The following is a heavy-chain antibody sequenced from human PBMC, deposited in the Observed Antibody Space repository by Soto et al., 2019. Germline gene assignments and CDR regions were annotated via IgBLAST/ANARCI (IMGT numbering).Heavy chain of an antibody. V-gene: IGHV4-39*01. D-gene: IGHD3-10*01. J-gene: IGHJ6*02. CDR2: IYYSGNT. CDR3: ARLPDYGSGNSGMDV. CDR1: GGSISGSSYY. Sequence: QLQLQESGPGLVKPSETLSLTCTVSGGSISGSSYYWGWIRQPPGEGLEWIGSIYYSGNTYYNPSLKSRVTISVDTSNNQFSLKLTSVTAADTAVYYCARLPDYGSGNSGMDVWGQGTTVTVSS.